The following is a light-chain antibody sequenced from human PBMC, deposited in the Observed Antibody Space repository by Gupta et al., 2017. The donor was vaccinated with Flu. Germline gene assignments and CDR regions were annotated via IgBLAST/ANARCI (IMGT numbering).Light chain of an antibody. CDR1: QSVSTN. CDR2: GAS. J-gene: IGKJ1*01. CDR3: LQYHRWHPGAPWT. Sequence: TVSPGERATPSCSASQSVSTNLAWYQQKPGQAPRLLIYGASSRASGIPARFSCSGSRREFTLTISSLQSEDFAIYYCLQYHRWHPGAPWTFGQGTKVEIK. V-gene: IGKV3D-15*01.